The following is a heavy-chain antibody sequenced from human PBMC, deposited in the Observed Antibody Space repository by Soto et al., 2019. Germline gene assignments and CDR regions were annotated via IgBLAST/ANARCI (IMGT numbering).Heavy chain of an antibody. J-gene: IGHJ4*02. V-gene: IGHV3-49*03. Sequence: SLSCTASGFTFGDYAMSWFRQAPGKGLEWVGFIRSKAYGGTTEYAASVKGRFTISRDDSKSIAYLQMNSLKTEDTAVYYCTREPYYYDSSGSPYYFDYWGQGTLVTVSS. CDR1: GFTFGDYA. D-gene: IGHD3-22*01. CDR2: IRSKAYGGTT. CDR3: TREPYYYDSSGSPYYFDY.